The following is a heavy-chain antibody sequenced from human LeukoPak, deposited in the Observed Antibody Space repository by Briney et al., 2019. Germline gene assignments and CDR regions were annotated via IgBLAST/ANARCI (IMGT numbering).Heavy chain of an antibody. D-gene: IGHD6-13*01. J-gene: IGHJ4*02. Sequence: SETLSLTCAVSGGSISSSNWWSWVRQPPGKGLERIGEIYHSGSTNYNPSLKSRVTISVDKSKNQFSLKLSSVTAADTAVYYCARVQLDSGSHLYFDYWGQGTLVTVSS. CDR2: IYHSGST. V-gene: IGHV4-4*02. CDR1: GGSISSSNW. CDR3: ARVQLDSGSHLYFDY.